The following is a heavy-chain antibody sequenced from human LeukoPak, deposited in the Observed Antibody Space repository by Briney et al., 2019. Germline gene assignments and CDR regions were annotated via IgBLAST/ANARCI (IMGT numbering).Heavy chain of an antibody. V-gene: IGHV4-59*12. CDR2: IYYSGGT. CDR3: AKYVSTGWFDP. D-gene: IGHD5/OR15-5a*01. Sequence: PSETLSLTCTVSGGSINGYYWAWVRQPPGKGLEWIGYIYYSGGTNYNPSLKSRVTISVDTSENQFSLKLTSVTAADTAVYYCAKYVSTGWFDPWGQGTLVTVSS. CDR1: GGSINGYY. J-gene: IGHJ5*02.